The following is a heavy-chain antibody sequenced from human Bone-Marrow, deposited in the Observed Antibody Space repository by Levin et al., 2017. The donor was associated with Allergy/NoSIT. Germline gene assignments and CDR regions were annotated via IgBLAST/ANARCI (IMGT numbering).Heavy chain of an antibody. CDR3: ARNGAWSFEF. Sequence: ETLSLTCASSGFTFSGYWMAWVRQAPGKGLEWVANINRDGGDGYYVDSVKGRFTISRDNARNSLDLQMTSLRVEDTAVYYCARNGAWSFEFWGQGTLVTVSS. CDR1: GFTFSGYW. J-gene: IGHJ4*02. CDR2: INRDGGDG. V-gene: IGHV3-7*02. D-gene: IGHD2-8*01.